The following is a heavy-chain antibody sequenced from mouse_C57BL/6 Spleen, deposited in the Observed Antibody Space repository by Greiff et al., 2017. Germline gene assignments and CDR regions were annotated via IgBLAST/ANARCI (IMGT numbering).Heavy chain of an antibody. J-gene: IGHJ2*01. CDR3: ARTYGSRYYFDY. D-gene: IGHD1-1*01. CDR1: GFTFSDYG. CDR2: ISSGSSTI. V-gene: IGHV5-17*01. Sequence: EVKLMESGGGLVKPGGSLKLSCAASGFTFSDYGMHWVRQAPEKGLEWVAYISSGSSTIYYADTVKGRFTISRDNAKNTLFLQMTSLRSEDTAMYYCARTYGSRYYFDYWGQGTTLTVSS.